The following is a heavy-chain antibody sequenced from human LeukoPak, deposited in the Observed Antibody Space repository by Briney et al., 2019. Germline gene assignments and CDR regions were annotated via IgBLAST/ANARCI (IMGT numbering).Heavy chain of an antibody. V-gene: IGHV4-61*02. CDR2: TYTSGST. CDR1: GGSISSGSYY. Sequence: SETLSLTCTVSGGSISSGSYYWSWIRQPAGKGLEWIGRTYTSGSTNYNPSLKSRVTISVDTSKNQFSLKLSSVTAADTAVYYCAREPTIFGVVIPFDYWGQGTLVTVSS. D-gene: IGHD3-3*01. CDR3: AREPTIFGVVIPFDY. J-gene: IGHJ4*02.